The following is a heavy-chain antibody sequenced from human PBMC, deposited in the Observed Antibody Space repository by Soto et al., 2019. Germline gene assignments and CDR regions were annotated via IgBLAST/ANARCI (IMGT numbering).Heavy chain of an antibody. V-gene: IGHV5-10-1*01. J-gene: IGHJ4*02. CDR3: ARHPAYYYGSGSYSYFDY. CDR1: GYSFTSYW. CDR2: IDPSDSYT. D-gene: IGHD3-10*01. Sequence: EVQLVQSGAEVKKPGESLRISCKGSGYSFTSYWISWVRRMPGKGLEWMGMIDPSDSYTNYSPSFQGHVTISADKSISTAYLQWSSLKASDTVMYYCARHPAYYYGSGSYSYFDYWGQGTLVTVSS.